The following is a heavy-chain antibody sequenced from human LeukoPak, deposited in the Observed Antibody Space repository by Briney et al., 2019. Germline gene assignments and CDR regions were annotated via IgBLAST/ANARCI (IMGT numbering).Heavy chain of an antibody. CDR3: VRTHGYYDTSGSFGY. V-gene: IGHV3-48*04. J-gene: IGHJ4*02. CDR2: ITPSSDII. Sequence: GGSLRLSCAASGFTFSTYSMNWVRQAPGKGLEWISYITPSSDIIYYTDSVRGRFTISRDNAKNSLYLQMTSLRAEDTAVYYCVRTHGYYDTSGSFGYWGQGTVVTVSS. D-gene: IGHD3-22*01. CDR1: GFTFSTYS.